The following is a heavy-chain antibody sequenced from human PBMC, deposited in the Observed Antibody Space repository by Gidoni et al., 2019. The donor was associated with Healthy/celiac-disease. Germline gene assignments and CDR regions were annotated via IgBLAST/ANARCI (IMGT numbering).Heavy chain of an antibody. CDR2: MSGSGGST. V-gene: IGHV3-23*01. Sequence: EVQLLESGGGLVQPGGSLRLSCPASGFTFSSYAMSWVRQAPGKGLEWVSAMSGSGGSTYYADSVKGRFTIARDNSKNTLYLQMNSLRAEDTAVYYCAKATSPPTHYFDYWGQGTLVTVSS. J-gene: IGHJ4*02. CDR3: AKATSPPTHYFDY. CDR1: GFTFSSYA.